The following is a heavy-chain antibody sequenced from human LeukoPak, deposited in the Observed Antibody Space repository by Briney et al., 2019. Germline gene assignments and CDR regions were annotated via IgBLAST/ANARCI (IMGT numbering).Heavy chain of an antibody. CDR1: GFTFSSYG. V-gene: IGHV3-23*01. D-gene: IGHD2-2*01. J-gene: IGHJ3*02. Sequence: GGSLRLSCAASGFTFSSYGMSWVRQAPGKGLEWVSAIGRSGGSTYYADSVKGRFTISRDNSRNTLYLQMNSLRAEDTAVYYCAKYSGYCSTTSCYGAFDMWGQGTMVTVSS. CDR3: AKYSGYCSTTSCYGAFDM. CDR2: IGRSGGST.